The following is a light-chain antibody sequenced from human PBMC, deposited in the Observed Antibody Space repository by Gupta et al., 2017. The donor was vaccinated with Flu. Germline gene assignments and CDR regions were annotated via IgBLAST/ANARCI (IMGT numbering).Light chain of an antibody. V-gene: IGKV1-5*03. CDR1: QSISNW. J-gene: IGKJ1*01. CDR3: QRNHSLWP. Sequence: DIQMTQSPSTLSASVGDRVTITCRASQSISNWLAWYQQKPGKVPKLMIYQASRVESGVTYRFGGSGYGKEFPLTSSGRQDDDVAYYYCQRNHSLWPFGQGTMVEIK. CDR2: QAS.